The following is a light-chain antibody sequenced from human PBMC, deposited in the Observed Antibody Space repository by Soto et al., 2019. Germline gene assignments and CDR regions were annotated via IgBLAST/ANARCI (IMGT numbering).Light chain of an antibody. J-gene: IGKJ2*01. CDR3: QQYGSSPYT. Sequence: EIVLTQSPGTLSLSPGERATLSCRASQSVSSSYLAWYQQKPGQAPRLLIYGASSRATGIPDRFSGSGSGNDFTLTISRLEPEDFAVYYCQQYGSSPYTFRQGTKLEIK. V-gene: IGKV3-20*01. CDR2: GAS. CDR1: QSVSSSY.